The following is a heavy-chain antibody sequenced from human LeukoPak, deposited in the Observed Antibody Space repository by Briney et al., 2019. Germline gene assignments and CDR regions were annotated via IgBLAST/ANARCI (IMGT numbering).Heavy chain of an antibody. D-gene: IGHD3-22*01. CDR1: GDSISSGYY. V-gene: IGHV4-38-2*01. CDR2: MYQSETT. CDR3: ARVRPRGSSGYPDY. J-gene: IGHJ4*02. Sequence: PSETLSLTCGVSGDSISSGYYWGWLRQTPGKGLEWIGYMYQSETTYYNPSLKSRVTISADTSKNQFSLKLSSVTAADTAVFYCARVRPRGSSGYPDYWGQGTLVTVSS.